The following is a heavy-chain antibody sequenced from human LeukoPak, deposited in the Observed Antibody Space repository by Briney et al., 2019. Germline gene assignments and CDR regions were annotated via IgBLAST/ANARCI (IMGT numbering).Heavy chain of an antibody. J-gene: IGHJ4*02. D-gene: IGHD3-22*01. CDR3: ARDRPHEFHLYYDSSGSKGAFDY. Sequence: GASAKVSCKASGYTFTSYGISWVRQAPGQGLEWMGWISAYNGNTNYAQKLQGRVTMTTDTSTSTAYMELRSLRSDDTAVYYCARDRPHEFHLYYDSSGSKGAFDYWGQGTLVTVSS. CDR1: GYTFTSYG. CDR2: ISAYNGNT. V-gene: IGHV1-18*01.